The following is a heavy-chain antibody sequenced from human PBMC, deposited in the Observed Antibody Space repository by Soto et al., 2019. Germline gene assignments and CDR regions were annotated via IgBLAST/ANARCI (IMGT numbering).Heavy chain of an antibody. CDR2: ISSSSSTI. CDR1: GFTFSSYS. CDR3: AADYCGGYSCDVFFDS. J-gene: IGHJ4*02. Sequence: GGSLRLSCAASGFTFSSYSMDWVRQAPGKGLEWVSYISSSSSTIYYADSVKGRFTISRDNAKNSLSLQMNSLRAEDTALYYCAADYCGGYSCDVFFDSWGQGTLVTVSS. V-gene: IGHV3-48*01. D-gene: IGHD2-21*01.